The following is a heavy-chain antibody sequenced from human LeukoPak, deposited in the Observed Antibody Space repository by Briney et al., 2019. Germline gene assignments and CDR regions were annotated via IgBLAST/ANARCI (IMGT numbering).Heavy chain of an antibody. V-gene: IGHV7-4-1*02. Sequence: ASVKVSCKASGYTFTSYAMNWVRQAPGQGLEWMGWINTNTGNPTYAQGFTGRFVFSLDTSVSTAYLQISSLKAEDTAVYYCARRGSSSPRAWFDPWGQGTLVTVSS. D-gene: IGHD6-6*01. CDR2: INTNTGNP. J-gene: IGHJ5*02. CDR1: GYTFTSYA. CDR3: ARRGSSSPRAWFDP.